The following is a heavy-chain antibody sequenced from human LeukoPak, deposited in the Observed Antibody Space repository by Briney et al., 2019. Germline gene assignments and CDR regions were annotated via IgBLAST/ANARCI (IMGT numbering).Heavy chain of an antibody. CDR3: ARPLGAYYDYVWGSYPKEDYFDY. D-gene: IGHD3-16*02. J-gene: IGHJ4*02. CDR1: GYTFTSYA. CDR2: INAGNGNT. Sequence: ASVKVSCKASGYTFTSYAMHWARQAPGQRLEWMGWINAGNGNTKYSQKFQGRVTITRDTSASTAYMELSSLGSEDTAVYYCARPLGAYYDYVWGSYPKEDYFDYWGQGTLVTVSS. V-gene: IGHV1-3*01.